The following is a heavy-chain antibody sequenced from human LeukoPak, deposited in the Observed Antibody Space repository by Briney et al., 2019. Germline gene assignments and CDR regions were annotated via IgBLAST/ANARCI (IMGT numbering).Heavy chain of an antibody. CDR1: GFTFSGTA. J-gene: IGHJ4*02. CDR3: TTSQYYYDSSGYPADY. V-gene: IGHV3-73*01. Sequence: GGSLRLSCAASGFTFSGTAMHWVRQASGKGLEWVGRIRSKANSYAPAYAASVKGRFTISRDDSKNTAYLQMNSLKTEDTAVYYCTTSQYYYDSSGYPADYWGQGTLVTVSS. D-gene: IGHD3-22*01. CDR2: IRSKANSYAP.